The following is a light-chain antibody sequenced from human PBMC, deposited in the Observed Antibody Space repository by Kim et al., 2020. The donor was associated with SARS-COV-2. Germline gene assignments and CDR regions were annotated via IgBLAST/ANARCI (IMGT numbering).Light chain of an antibody. J-gene: IGKJ2*01. CDR2: DAS. CDR3: QQRSNWNT. V-gene: IGKV3D-11*02. CDR1: QSVDIY. Sequence: EAVLTQSPATLSLSPGERATLSCRASQSVDIYLAWYQQKPGQAPRLLIYDASNRATGVPDRFRGSGSGTDFTLTISSLEPEDFGVYYCQQRSNWNTFGQGTKLEI.